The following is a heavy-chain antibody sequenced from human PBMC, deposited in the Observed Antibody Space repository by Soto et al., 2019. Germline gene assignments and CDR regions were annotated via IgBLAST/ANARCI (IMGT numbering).Heavy chain of an antibody. D-gene: IGHD3-22*01. Sequence: SETLSLTCTVSGVSISRGTYYWTWIRQHPGKGLEWIGYIYYTGSTDSNPSLKSRVSISVDTSKNQFSLKLNSVTAADTAVYYCVGGTSAYYYNLDYWGQGTLVTV. V-gene: IGHV4-31*03. CDR3: VGGTSAYYYNLDY. CDR1: GVSISRGTYY. CDR2: IYYTGST. J-gene: IGHJ4*02.